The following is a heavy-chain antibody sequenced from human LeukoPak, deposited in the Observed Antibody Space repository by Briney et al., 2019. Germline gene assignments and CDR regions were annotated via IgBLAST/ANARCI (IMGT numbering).Heavy chain of an antibody. CDR3: ARDLLEHIVVVTAIPAGY. CDR2: IIPIFGTA. Sequence: SVKVSCKASGGTFSSYAISWVRQAPGQGLEWMGGIIPIFGTANYAQKFQGRVTITTDESTSTAYMELRSLRSDDTAVYYCARDLLEHIVVVTAIPAGYWGQGTLVTVSS. CDR1: GGTFSSYA. V-gene: IGHV1-69*05. D-gene: IGHD2-21*02. J-gene: IGHJ4*02.